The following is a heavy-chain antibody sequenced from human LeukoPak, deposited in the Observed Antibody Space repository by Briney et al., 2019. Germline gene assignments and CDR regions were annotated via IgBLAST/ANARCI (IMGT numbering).Heavy chain of an antibody. V-gene: IGHV4-30-4*01. D-gene: IGHD2-15*01. CDR2: IYYSGST. J-gene: IGHJ5*02. Sequence: SQTLSLTCTVSGGSISSGDYYWSWIRQPPGKGLEWIGYIYYSGSTYYNPSLKSRVTISVDTSKNQFSLKLSSVTAADTAVYYCARAGYCSGGSCYWFDPWSQGTLVTVSS. CDR1: GGSISSGDYY. CDR3: ARAGYCSGGSCYWFDP.